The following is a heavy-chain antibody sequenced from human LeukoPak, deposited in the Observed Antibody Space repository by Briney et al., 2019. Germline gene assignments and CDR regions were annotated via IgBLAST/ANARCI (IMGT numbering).Heavy chain of an antibody. D-gene: IGHD3-10*01. J-gene: IGHJ4*02. V-gene: IGHV3-48*03. Sequence: TGGSLRLSCTASGFTFRSFEMNWVRQAPGRGLEWVSYISNSGTTIYYADSVKGRFTVSRDSAKNSLYLQMNTLRAEDTAVYYCARTKLRGWRGVFDFWGQGTLVTVSS. CDR3: ARTKLRGWRGVFDF. CDR2: ISNSGTTI. CDR1: GFTFRSFE.